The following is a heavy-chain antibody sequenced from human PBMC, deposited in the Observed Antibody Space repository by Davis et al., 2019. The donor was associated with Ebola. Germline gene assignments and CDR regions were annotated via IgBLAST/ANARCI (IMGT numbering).Heavy chain of an antibody. CDR2: ISAYNGNT. CDR3: AKIVGATTARGLYNWFDP. D-gene: IGHD1-26*01. J-gene: IGHJ5*02. V-gene: IGHV1-18*01. CDR1: GYTFTSYG. Sequence: AASVQVSCKASGYTFTSYGISWVRQAPGQGLEWMGWISAYNGNTNYAQKLQGRVTMTTDTSTSTAYMELRSLRSDDTAVYYCAKIVGATTARGLYNWFDPWGQGTLVTVSS.